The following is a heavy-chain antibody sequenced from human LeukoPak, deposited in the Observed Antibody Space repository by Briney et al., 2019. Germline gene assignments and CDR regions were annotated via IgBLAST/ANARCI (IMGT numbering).Heavy chain of an antibody. D-gene: IGHD2-15*01. V-gene: IGHV1-69*13. CDR1: GGTFSRYA. CDR2: IIPIFGTA. Sequence: SVKVSCKASGGTFSRYAISWVRQAPGQGLEWMGGIIPIFGTANYARKFQGRVTITADESTSTAYMELSSLRSEDTAVYYCATRMNLGYCSGGSCYSNYYYYYMDVWGKGTTVTVSS. CDR3: ATRMNLGYCSGGSCYSNYYYYYMDV. J-gene: IGHJ6*03.